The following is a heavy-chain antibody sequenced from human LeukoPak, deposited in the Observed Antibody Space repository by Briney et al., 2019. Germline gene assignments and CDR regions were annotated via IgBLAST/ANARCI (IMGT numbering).Heavy chain of an antibody. CDR1: GFTFSSYS. CDR2: ISSSSSYI. J-gene: IGHJ6*03. D-gene: IGHD4-17*01. Sequence: GGSLRLSCAASGFTFSSYSMNWVRQAPGKGLEWVSSISSSSSYIYYADSVKGRCTISRDNARNSLYLQMTSLRAEDTAVYYCAKRPMTTVTTYGLSYYYYYMDVWGKGTTVTISS. V-gene: IGHV3-21*04. CDR3: AKRPMTTVTTYGLSYYYYYMDV.